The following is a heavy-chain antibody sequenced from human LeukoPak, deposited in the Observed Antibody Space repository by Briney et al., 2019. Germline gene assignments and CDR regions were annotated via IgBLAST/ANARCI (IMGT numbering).Heavy chain of an antibody. V-gene: IGHV1-2*02. CDR3: ARDRATADVGLGN. CDR1: ASSFTYCS. Sequence: ASVKVSFKSSASSFTYCSKRRSWHAPGQGLEWVGWINAKSGGTNYAQKFQGRVTMTRDTSISTAYMELSSLRSDDTAVYSCARDRATADVGLGNWGQGTLVTVSS. D-gene: IGHD6-13*01. J-gene: IGHJ4*02. CDR2: INAKSGGT.